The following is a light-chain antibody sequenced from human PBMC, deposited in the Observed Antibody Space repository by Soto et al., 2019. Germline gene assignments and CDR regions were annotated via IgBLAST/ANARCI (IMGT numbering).Light chain of an antibody. Sequence: EIMLTQSPGTLSLSPGERATLSCRASQSVSSNYLAWYQQKPGQAPRLLIYGASSRATGIPDRFSGSGSGTDFTLTIRRLEPEDFAVYYCQQYGSSYPWTFGQGTKVE. CDR2: GAS. CDR1: QSVSSNY. J-gene: IGKJ1*01. CDR3: QQYGSSYPWT. V-gene: IGKV3-20*01.